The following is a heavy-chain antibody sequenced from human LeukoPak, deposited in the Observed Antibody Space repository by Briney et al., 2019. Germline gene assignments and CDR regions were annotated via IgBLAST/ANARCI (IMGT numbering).Heavy chain of an antibody. CDR3: ARRADGVLNPLFDY. J-gene: IGHJ4*02. CDR2: ISAYNGNT. D-gene: IGHD1-14*01. CDR1: GYTFASYG. Sequence: ASVKVSCKASGYTFASYGISWVRQAPGRGFEWMGWISAYNGNTNYAQKFQGRVTMTTETSTSTAYMEVRSLRSDDTAVYYCARRADGVLNPLFDYWGQGTLVTVSS. V-gene: IGHV1-18*04.